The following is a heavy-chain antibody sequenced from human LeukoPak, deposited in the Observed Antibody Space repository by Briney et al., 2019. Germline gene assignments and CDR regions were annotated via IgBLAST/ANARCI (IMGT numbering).Heavy chain of an antibody. CDR1: GYSFTSYW. D-gene: IGHD6-13*01. CDR2: IYPGDSDT. CDR3: ARHGSIAAAGTDFDY. V-gene: IGHV5-51*01. Sequence: GESLQISCKGSGYSFTSYWIGWVRQMPGKGLEWMGIIYPGDSDTRYSPSFQGQVTISADKSISTAYLQWSSLKASDTAMYYCARHGSIAAAGTDFDYWGQGTLVTVSS. J-gene: IGHJ4*02.